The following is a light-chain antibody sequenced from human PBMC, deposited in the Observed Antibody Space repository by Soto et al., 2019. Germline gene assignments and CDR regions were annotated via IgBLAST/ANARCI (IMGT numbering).Light chain of an antibody. V-gene: IGKV3D-15*01. CDR1: QSVGSS. J-gene: IGKJ3*01. CDR3: QNCNNWPPIFT. Sequence: EMVMTQSPATLSVSPGERATLSCRASQSVGSSLAWYQQKPGQAPRLLIYAASTRATGIPARFSGSGSGTEFTLTISSLQSEDFAVYYCQNCNNWPPIFTFGPGTKVDIK. CDR2: AAS.